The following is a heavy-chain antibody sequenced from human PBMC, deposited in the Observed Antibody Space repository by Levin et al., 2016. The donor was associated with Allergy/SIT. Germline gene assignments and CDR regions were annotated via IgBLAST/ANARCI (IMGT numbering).Heavy chain of an antibody. Sequence: WVRQAPGQGLEWMGGIIPIFGTANYAQKFQGRVTITADESTSTAYMELSSLRSEDTAVYYCARGGLHTIPGYYYYGMDVWGQGTTVTVSS. CDR3: ARGGLHTIPGYYYYGMDV. D-gene: IGHD4-11*01. V-gene: IGHV1-69*01. CDR2: IIPIFGTA. J-gene: IGHJ6*02.